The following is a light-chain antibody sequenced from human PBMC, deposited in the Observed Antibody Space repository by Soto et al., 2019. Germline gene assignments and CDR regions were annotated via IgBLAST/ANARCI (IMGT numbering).Light chain of an antibody. CDR1: QSVSSY. CDR2: EAS. J-gene: IGKJ4*01. Sequence: IVLTQSPATLSLSPGERATLSCRTSQSVSSYLAWYQQKPGTAPRLLIYEASNRATGIPDRFSGSESGKDFSLTISRLEAEDVAAYYCQQCSNWTSLAFGGGTKVDIK. V-gene: IGKV3-11*01. CDR3: QQCSNWTSLA.